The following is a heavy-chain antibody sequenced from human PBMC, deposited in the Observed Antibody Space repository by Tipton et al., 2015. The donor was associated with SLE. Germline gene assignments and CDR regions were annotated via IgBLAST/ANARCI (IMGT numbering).Heavy chain of an antibody. Sequence: TLSLTCAVSDYSISSGYYWSWIRQPPGKGLEWIGYIYYSGSTNYNPSLKSRVTISVDTSKNQFSLKLSSVTAADTAVYYCARGDSGSFRAAFDIWGQGTMAT. CDR1: DYSISSGYY. CDR2: IYYSGST. V-gene: IGHV4-61*01. J-gene: IGHJ3*02. CDR3: ARGDSGSFRAAFDI. D-gene: IGHD1-26*01.